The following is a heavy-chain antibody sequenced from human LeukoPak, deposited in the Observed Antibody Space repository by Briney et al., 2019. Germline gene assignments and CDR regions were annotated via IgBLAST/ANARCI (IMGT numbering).Heavy chain of an antibody. CDR2: ISSSSSYI. D-gene: IGHD5-24*01. CDR1: GFTFSSYW. V-gene: IGHV3-21*04. CDR3: ARESGNGYNLYLDY. Sequence: GGSLRLSCAASGFTFSSYWMHWVRQAPGKGLEWVSSISSSSSYIYYADSVKGRFTISRDNAKNSLYLQMNSLRAEDTALYYCARESGNGYNLYLDYWGQGTLVTVSS. J-gene: IGHJ4*02.